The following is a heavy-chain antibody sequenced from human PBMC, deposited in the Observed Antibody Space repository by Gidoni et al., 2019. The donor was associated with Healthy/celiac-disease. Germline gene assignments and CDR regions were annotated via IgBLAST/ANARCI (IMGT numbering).Heavy chain of an antibody. V-gene: IGHV3-21*01. CDR2: ISSSSSYI. D-gene: IGHD3-22*01. J-gene: IGHJ3*02. CDR3: ARDLSYYDSSGYGDAFDI. CDR1: GFTFSIYS. Sequence: EVQPVESGGGLVKPGGSLRLSCAASGFTFSIYSMNWVRQAQGKGLEWVSSISSSSSYIYYADSVKGRFTIARDNAKNSLYLQMNSLRAEDTAVYYCARDLSYYDSSGYGDAFDIWGQGTMVTVSS.